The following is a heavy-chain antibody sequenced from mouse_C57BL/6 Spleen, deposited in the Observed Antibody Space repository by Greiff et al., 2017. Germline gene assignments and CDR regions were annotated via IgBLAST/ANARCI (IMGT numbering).Heavy chain of an antibody. CDR1: GFTFSDYG. V-gene: IGHV5-17*01. J-gene: IGHJ1*03. CDR2: ISSGSSTI. Sequence: EVMLVESGGGLVKPGGSLKLSCAASGFTFSDYGMHWVRQAPEKGLEWVAYISSGSSTIYYADTVKGRFTISRDNAKNTLFLQMTSLRSEDTAMYYCAKGLRFPYWYFDVWGTGTTVTVSS. D-gene: IGHD1-1*01. CDR3: AKGLRFPYWYFDV.